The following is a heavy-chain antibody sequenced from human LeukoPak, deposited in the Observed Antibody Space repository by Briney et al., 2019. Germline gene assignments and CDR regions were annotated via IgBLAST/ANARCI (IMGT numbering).Heavy chain of an antibody. J-gene: IGHJ4*02. CDR1: GGSINSDY. V-gene: IGHV4-59*01. D-gene: IGHD5-18*01. Sequence: SETLSLTCSVSGGSINSDYSSWIRQPPGKGLEWLGYIYYSGSTNYNPSLKSRVTISIDTSKNQFSLNLSSVTAADRAVYYCARGAGGYSYGWGQGTLVTVSS. CDR3: ARGAGGYSYG. CDR2: IYYSGST.